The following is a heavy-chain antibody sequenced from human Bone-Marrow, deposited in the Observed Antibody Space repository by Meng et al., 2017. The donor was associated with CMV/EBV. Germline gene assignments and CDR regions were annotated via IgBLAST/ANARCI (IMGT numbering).Heavy chain of an antibody. Sequence: GESLKISCAASGFTFSNYAMSWVRQAPGKGLEWVSVIYSGGSSAYYADSVKGRFTISRDNSKNTLYLQMDSLRAEDTAVYYCAKDGPAQLPQFKHYGVDVWGQGTTVTVSS. D-gene: IGHD2-2*01. CDR1: GFTFSNYA. J-gene: IGHJ6*02. CDR3: AKDGPAQLPQFKHYGVDV. V-gene: IGHV3-23*03. CDR2: IYSGGSSA.